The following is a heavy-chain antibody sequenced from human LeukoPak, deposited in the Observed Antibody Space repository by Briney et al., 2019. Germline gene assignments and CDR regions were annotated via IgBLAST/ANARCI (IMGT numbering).Heavy chain of an antibody. CDR3: VAWGNSGNS. V-gene: IGHV3-7*01. D-gene: IGHD1-26*01. Sequence: GGSLRLSCAASGFTFSGHWMSWVRQAPAKGLEWVAHMNGDGSQIYYMDFVKGRCTISRDNAKDSLYLQMNGLRAEDTAVYYCVAWGNSGNSWGQGTMVIVSS. CDR1: GFTFSGHW. CDR2: MNGDGSQI. J-gene: IGHJ3*01.